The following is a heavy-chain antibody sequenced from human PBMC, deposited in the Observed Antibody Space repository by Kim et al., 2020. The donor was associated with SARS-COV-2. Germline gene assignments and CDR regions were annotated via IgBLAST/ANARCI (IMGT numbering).Heavy chain of an antibody. CDR1: GFTFSSYS. D-gene: IGHD2-2*01. Sequence: GGSLRLSCAASGFTFSSYSMNWVRQAPGKGLEWVSSISSSSSYIYYADSVKGRFTISRDNAKNSLYLQMNSLRAEDTAVYYCASTYCSSTSCYSGWGIGFGYWGQGTLVTVSS. CDR3: ASTYCSSTSCYSGWGIGFGY. J-gene: IGHJ4*02. CDR2: ISSSSSYI. V-gene: IGHV3-21*01.